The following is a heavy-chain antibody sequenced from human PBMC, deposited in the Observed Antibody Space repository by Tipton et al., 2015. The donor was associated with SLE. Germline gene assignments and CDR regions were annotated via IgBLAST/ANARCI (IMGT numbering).Heavy chain of an antibody. D-gene: IGHD2-8*02. CDR1: GGSIGSFY. CDR2: VHYSGST. J-gene: IGHJ4*02. CDR3: ARIGGTGGFHFPL. V-gene: IGHV4-59*13. Sequence: TLSLNCTVSGGSIGSFYWTWIRQSPEKGLEWIAYVHYSGSTSYNPSLKSRVTVSIDTSKNQFSVKLTSVTAADTAMYYCARIGGTGGFHFPLWGQGTLVTVSS.